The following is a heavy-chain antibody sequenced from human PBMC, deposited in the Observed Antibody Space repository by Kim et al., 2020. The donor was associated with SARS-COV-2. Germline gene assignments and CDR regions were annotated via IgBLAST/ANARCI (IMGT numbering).Heavy chain of an antibody. J-gene: IGHJ6*02. CDR1: GGSISSYY. Sequence: SETLSLTCTVSGGSISSYYWSWIRQPPGKGLEWIGYIYYSGSTNYNPSLKSRVTISVDTSKNQFSLKLSSVTAADTAVYYCARHGWDSSSWYGFEDYYYGMDVWGQGTTVTVSS. V-gene: IGHV4-59*13. D-gene: IGHD6-13*01. CDR3: ARHGWDSSSWYGFEDYYYGMDV. CDR2: IYYSGST.